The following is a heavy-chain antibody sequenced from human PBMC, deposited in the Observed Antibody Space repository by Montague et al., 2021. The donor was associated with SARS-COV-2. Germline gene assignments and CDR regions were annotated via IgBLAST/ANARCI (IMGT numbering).Heavy chain of an antibody. Sequence: SLRLSCAASGFTFSSYWMSRVRQAPGKGLEWVANIKQDGSEKYYVDSVKGRFTISRDNAKNSLYLQMNSLRAEDTAVYYCARDGFGGNSGYYYYGMDVWGQGTTVTVSS. D-gene: IGHD4-23*01. CDR1: GFTFSSYW. V-gene: IGHV3-7*03. J-gene: IGHJ6*02. CDR3: ARDGFGGNSGYYYYGMDV. CDR2: IKQDGSEK.